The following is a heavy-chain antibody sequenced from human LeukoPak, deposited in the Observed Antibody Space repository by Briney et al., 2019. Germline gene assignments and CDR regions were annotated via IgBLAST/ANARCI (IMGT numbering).Heavy chain of an antibody. D-gene: IGHD3-22*01. V-gene: IGHV4-4*07. CDR2: IYTSGST. Sequence: SETLSLTCTVSGGSISSYYWSWIRQPAAKGLEWIGRIYTSGSTNYNPSLKSRVTISVDTSKNQFSLKLSSVTAADTAVYYCARVSHYYDSSGYYYYYMDVWGKGTTVTVSS. CDR3: ARVSHYYDSSGYYYYYMDV. CDR1: GGSISSYY. J-gene: IGHJ6*03.